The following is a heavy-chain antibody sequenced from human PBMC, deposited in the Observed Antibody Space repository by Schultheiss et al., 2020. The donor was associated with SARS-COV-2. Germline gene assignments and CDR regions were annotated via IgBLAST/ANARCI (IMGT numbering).Heavy chain of an antibody. CDR1: GFSFKDYA. J-gene: IGHJ4*02. V-gene: IGHV3-23*01. Sequence: GGSLRLSCAASGFSFKDYAMSWVRQAPGKGLEWVSALNGRGDTTYYGDSVQGRFAISRDNSRNMFYLQMNSLRAEDTAIYYCAKESPYMTRRNYYFDFWGQGILVTVSS. CDR3: AKESPYMTRRNYYFDF. CDR2: LNGRGDTT. D-gene: IGHD4-11*01.